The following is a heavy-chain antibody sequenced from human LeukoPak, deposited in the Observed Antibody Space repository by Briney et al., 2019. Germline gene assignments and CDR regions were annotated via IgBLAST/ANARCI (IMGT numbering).Heavy chain of an antibody. J-gene: IGHJ5*02. Sequence: ASETLSLTCAVYGGSFSGYYWSWIRQPPGKGLEWIGEINHSGSTNYNPSLKSRVTISVDTSKNQFSLKLSSVTAADTAVYYCARAWQWLAYNWFDPWGQGTLVTVSS. CDR1: GGSFSGYY. CDR3: ARAWQWLAYNWFDP. CDR2: INHSGST. V-gene: IGHV4-34*01. D-gene: IGHD6-19*01.